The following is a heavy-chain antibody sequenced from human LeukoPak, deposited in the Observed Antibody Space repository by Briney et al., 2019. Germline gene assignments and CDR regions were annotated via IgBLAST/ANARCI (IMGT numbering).Heavy chain of an antibody. CDR1: GFTFSSYG. V-gene: IGHV3-30*02. Sequence: GGSLRLSCAASGFTFSSYGFHWVRQAPGKGLEWVSFIRYDGSNKNYTDSVKGRLTISRDNSKHTLYIQMNSLRADDTAVSYCARDIVTVTQYSSSWQFTAFAFDIWGHGTMVTVSS. J-gene: IGHJ3*02. CDR2: IRYDGSNK. CDR3: ARDIVTVTQYSSSWQFTAFAFDI. D-gene: IGHD6-13*01.